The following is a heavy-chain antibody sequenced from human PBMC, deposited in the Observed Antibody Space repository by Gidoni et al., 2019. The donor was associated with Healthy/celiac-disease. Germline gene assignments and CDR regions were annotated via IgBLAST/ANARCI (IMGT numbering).Heavy chain of an antibody. CDR2: ISWDGGST. CDR1: GFTFDDYA. CDR3: AKDMKHIVLGGLSY. D-gene: IGHD2-21*01. V-gene: IGHV3-43D*03. J-gene: IGHJ4*02. Sequence: VLLVESGGVVVQPGGSLRLSCAASGFTFDDYAMHWVRQAPGKGLEWVSLISWDGGSTYYADSVKGRFTISRDNSKNSLYLQMNSLRAEDTALYYCAKDMKHIVLGGLSYWGQGTLVTVSS.